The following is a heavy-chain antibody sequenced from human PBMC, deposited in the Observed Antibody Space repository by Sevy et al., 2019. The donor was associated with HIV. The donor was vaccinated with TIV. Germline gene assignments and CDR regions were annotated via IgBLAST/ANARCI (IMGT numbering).Heavy chain of an antibody. CDR3: ANRAGPIFDN. CDR2: ISDSGGYT. D-gene: IGHD6-19*01. Sequence: GGSLRLSCVVSGFTFSNYYMSWVRQAPGKGLEWVSVISDSGGYTSYTDSVKGPITISRDNSKNTLYLQINSLRVEDTAIYYCANRAGPIFDNWGQGTLVTVSS. J-gene: IGHJ4*02. V-gene: IGHV3-23*01. CDR1: GFTFSNYY.